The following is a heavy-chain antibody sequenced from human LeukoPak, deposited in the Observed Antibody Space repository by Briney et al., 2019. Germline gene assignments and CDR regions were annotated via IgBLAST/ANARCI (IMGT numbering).Heavy chain of an antibody. CDR2: ISSSSYI. CDR3: ARDKDASLDY. Sequence: GGSLRLSCAASGFTFSSYSRNWVRQAPGKGLEWVSSISSSSYIYYADSVKGRFTIARDNYKNMLYLQMNSLRAEDTAVYYCARDKDASLDYWGQGTLVTVSS. CDR1: GFTFSSYS. D-gene: IGHD2-15*01. V-gene: IGHV3-21*01. J-gene: IGHJ4*02.